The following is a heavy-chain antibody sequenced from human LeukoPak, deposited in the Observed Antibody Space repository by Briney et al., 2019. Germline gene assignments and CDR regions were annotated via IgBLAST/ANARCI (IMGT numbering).Heavy chain of an antibody. V-gene: IGHV3-23*01. Sequence: GGSLRLSCAASGFTFSSYAMSWVRQAPGGGLEWVSAISGSGDSTFYADSVKGRFTISRDNSKNTLYLQMNSLRAEDTAVYYCAKSPTTGYSSSANWFDPWGQGTLVTVSS. J-gene: IGHJ5*02. D-gene: IGHD6-13*01. CDR1: GFTFSSYA. CDR2: ISGSGDST. CDR3: AKSPTTGYSSSANWFDP.